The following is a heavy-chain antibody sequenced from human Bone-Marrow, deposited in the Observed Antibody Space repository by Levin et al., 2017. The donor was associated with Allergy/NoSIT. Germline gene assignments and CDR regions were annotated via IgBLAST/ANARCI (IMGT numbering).Heavy chain of an antibody. CDR2: INWNRGII. Sequence: SLKISCAASGFTFDDFAMHWVRQVPGKVLEWVSGINWNRGIIGYADSVKDRFTISRDNARNSLFLQINSLEPEDTAFYYCAKGLNWGSPNTFDDWGQGTLVTVSS. V-gene: IGHV3-9*01. CDR1: GFTFDDFA. J-gene: IGHJ4*02. D-gene: IGHD7-27*01. CDR3: AKGLNWGSPNTFDD.